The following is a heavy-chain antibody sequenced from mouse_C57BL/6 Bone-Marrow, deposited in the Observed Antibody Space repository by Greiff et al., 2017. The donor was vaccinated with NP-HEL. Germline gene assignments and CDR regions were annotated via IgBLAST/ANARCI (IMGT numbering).Heavy chain of an antibody. J-gene: IGHJ2*01. V-gene: IGHV1-62-2*01. CDR2: FYPGSGSI. CDR3: ARHEVWLRYFDY. D-gene: IGHD2-2*01. CDR1: GYTFTEYT. Sequence: VQVVESGAELVKPGASVKLSCKASGYTFTEYTIHWVKQRSGQGLEWIGWFYPGSGSIKYNEKFKDKATLTADKSSSTVYMELSRLTSEDSAVYFCARHEVWLRYFDYWGQGTTLTVSS.